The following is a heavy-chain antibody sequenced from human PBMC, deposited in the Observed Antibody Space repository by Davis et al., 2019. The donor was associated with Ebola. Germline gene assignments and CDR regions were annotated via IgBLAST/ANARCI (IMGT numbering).Heavy chain of an antibody. CDR1: GGSITTYY. CDR3: ARLSYYYDNSAYSRPYNWFDP. D-gene: IGHD3-22*01. CDR2: LHYSGST. V-gene: IGHV4-59*08. Sequence: SETLSLTCTVSGGSITTYYWGWIRQSPEKGLEWIGYLHYSGSTNYNPSLKSQVTTSVDTSKNQFSLKLTSVTAADTAVYYCARLSYYYDNSAYSRPYNWFDPWGQGTLVTVSS. J-gene: IGHJ5*02.